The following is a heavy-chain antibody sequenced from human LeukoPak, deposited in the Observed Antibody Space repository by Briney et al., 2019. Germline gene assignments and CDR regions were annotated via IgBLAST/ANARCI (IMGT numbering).Heavy chain of an antibody. V-gene: IGHV4-30-4*01. CDR1: GGSISSGDYY. CDR2: IYYDEST. Sequence: SETLSLTCTVSGGSISSGDYYWSWIRQPPGKGLEWIGYIYYDESTYYNPSLKSRITISVDTSKNQFSLRLRSVTAADTAVYYCADLAGETEAFHVWGQGTMVTVSS. CDR3: ADLAGETEAFHV. D-gene: IGHD6-25*01. J-gene: IGHJ3*01.